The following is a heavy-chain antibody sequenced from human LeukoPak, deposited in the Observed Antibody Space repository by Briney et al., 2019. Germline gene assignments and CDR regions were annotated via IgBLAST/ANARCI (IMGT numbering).Heavy chain of an antibody. J-gene: IGHJ4*02. CDR2: MYYSGTI. Sequence: SETLSLTCTVSGGSISSYYWSWIRRPPGKGLEWIGYMYYSGTINYNPSLKSRVTISVDTSKNQFSLKLSSVTAADTAMYYCARAWATDHFDYWGQGTLVTVSS. CDR1: GGSISSYY. CDR3: ARAWATDHFDY. V-gene: IGHV4-59*01.